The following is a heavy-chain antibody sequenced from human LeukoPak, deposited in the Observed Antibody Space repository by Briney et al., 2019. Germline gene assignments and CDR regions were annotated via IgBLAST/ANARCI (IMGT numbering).Heavy chain of an antibody. CDR3: ARVRFSSTSLYYFDY. V-gene: IGHV4-59*01. CDR1: GGSFSDYY. Sequence: SETLSLTCGVYGGSFSDYYWTWIRQPPGKGLEWIGYVYYSGSTNYNPSLRSRVTISVDASKNQFSLKLSSVTAADTAVYYCARVRFSSTSLYYFDYWGQGTLVTVSS. J-gene: IGHJ4*02. D-gene: IGHD2-2*01. CDR2: VYYSGST.